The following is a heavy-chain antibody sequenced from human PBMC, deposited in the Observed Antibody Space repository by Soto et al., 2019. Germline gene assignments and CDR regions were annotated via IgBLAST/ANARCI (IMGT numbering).Heavy chain of an antibody. D-gene: IGHD2-21*02. V-gene: IGHV3-23*01. Sequence: GGSLRLSCAASGFRFRTRAMSWVRQAPGKGLEWVASIRPGGDSTYYADSVKGRFAVSRDNSKNTLYLQMNSLRAEDTAVYYCAKDHVLPVCGGDCYGIDYWGQGTLVTVSS. CDR3: AKDHVLPVCGGDCYGIDY. CDR2: IRPGGDST. J-gene: IGHJ4*02. CDR1: GFRFRTRA.